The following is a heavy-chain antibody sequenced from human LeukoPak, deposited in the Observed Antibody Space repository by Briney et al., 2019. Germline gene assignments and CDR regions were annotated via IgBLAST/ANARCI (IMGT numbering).Heavy chain of an antibody. V-gene: IGHV1-2*02. CDR2: INPNSGDT. D-gene: IGHD6-19*01. J-gene: IGHJ5*02. Sequence: ASVKVSCKASGYTLTGYYIHWVRQAPGQGLEWMGWINPNSGDTTSAQRFQGRVTMTRDTSLNTAYMELSRLTSDDTAVYYCARVPGYSSDKRSLSWFDPWGQGSLVTVSS. CDR1: GYTLTGYY. CDR3: ARVPGYSSDKRSLSWFDP.